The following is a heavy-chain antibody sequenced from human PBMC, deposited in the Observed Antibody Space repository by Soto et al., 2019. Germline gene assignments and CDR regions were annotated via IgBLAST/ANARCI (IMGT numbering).Heavy chain of an antibody. D-gene: IGHD4-17*01. V-gene: IGHV3-53*01. CDR2: IYSDGST. CDR3: ARDLYGAV. Sequence: HPGGSLRLSCAASGFTVRSNFMSWVRQAPGKGLEWVSVIYSDGSTYYADSVKGRFIISRDNSKNTLYLQMNSLRAEDTAVYYCARDLYGAVWGQGTTVTVSS. J-gene: IGHJ6*02. CDR1: GFTVRSNF.